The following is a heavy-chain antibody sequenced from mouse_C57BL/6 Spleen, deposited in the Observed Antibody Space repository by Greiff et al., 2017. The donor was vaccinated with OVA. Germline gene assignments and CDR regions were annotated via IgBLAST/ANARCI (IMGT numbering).Heavy chain of an antibody. CDR1: GYAFSSYW. D-gene: IGHD2-1*01. CDR2: IYPGDGDT. V-gene: IGHV1-80*01. CDR3: ARRIYYGNYIDY. J-gene: IGHJ2*01. Sequence: VQLVESGAELVKPGASVKISCKASGYAFSSYWMNWVKQRPGKGLEWIGQIYPGDGDTNYNGKFKGKATLTADKSSSTAYMQLSSLTSEDSAVYFCARRIYYGNYIDYWGQGTTLTVSS.